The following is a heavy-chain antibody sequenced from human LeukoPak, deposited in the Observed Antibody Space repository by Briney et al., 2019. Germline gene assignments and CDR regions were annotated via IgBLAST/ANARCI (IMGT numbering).Heavy chain of an antibody. CDR3: ARDSGHDAFDI. V-gene: IGHV3-53*01. CDR1: GFTVSTNY. CDR2: INRSGST. J-gene: IGHJ3*02. Sequence: GGSLRLSCAASGFTVSTNYVSWVCQAPGKGLEWVSVINRSGSTYYADSVKGRFTISRDNSKNTLYLQMNRLRAEDTAVYYCARDSGHDAFDIWGQGTMVTVSS.